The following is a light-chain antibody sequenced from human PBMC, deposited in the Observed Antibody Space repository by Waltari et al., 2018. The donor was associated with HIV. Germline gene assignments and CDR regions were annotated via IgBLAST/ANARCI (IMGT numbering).Light chain of an antibody. Sequence: QYALTQPPSASGSPGQSVAISCTGTSSDVGGYNSVSWYQQHPGKAPKLMIYEVTKRPSGVPDRFSGSGSGTDFTLTISSLQAEDVAVYYCQQYYSTPRTFGQGTK. J-gene: IGLJ3*02. V-gene: IGLV2-8*01. CDR2: EVT. CDR1: SSDVGGYNS. CDR3: QQYYSTPRT.